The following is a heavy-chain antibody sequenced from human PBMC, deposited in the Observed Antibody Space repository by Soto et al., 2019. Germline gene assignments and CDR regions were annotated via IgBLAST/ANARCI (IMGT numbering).Heavy chain of an antibody. CDR1: GGSISSYY. V-gene: IGHV4-59*01. J-gene: IGHJ4*02. D-gene: IGHD6-6*01. CDR2: IYYSGST. Sequence: PSETLSLTCTVSGGSISSYYWSWIRQPPGKGLEWIGYIYYSGSTNYNPSLKSRVTISVDTSKNQFSLKLSSVTAADTAVYYCAREPSIAARHFDYWGQGTLVTVSS. CDR3: AREPSIAARHFDY.